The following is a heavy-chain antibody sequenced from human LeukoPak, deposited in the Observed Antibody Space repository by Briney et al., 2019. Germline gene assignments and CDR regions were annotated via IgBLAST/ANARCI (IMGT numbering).Heavy chain of an antibody. D-gene: IGHD5-24*01. CDR3: ARARDGHINNWFDP. CDR2: IYYDGST. Sequence: PSETLSLTCTVSGGSVSIYYWSWIRQPPGKGLEWIGYIYYDGSTNYNPSLKSRVTTAVDTSKNQFSLKMSSVTAADTAVYYCARARDGHINNWFDPWGQGTLVTVSS. J-gene: IGHJ5*02. CDR1: GGSVSIYY. V-gene: IGHV4-59*02.